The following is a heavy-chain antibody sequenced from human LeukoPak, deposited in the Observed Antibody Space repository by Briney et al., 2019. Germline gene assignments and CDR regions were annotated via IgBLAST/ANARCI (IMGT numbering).Heavy chain of an antibody. CDR3: ARHLGIQLWSHSLDY. V-gene: IGHV1-69*06. CDR2: IIPIFGTA. D-gene: IGHD5-18*01. CDR1: GGTFSSYA. J-gene: IGHJ4*02. Sequence: SVKVSCKASGGTFSSYAISWVRQAPGQGLEWMGGIIPIFGTANYAQKFQGRVTITADKSTSTAYMELSSLRSEDTAVYYCARHLGIQLWSHSLDYWGQGTLVTVSS.